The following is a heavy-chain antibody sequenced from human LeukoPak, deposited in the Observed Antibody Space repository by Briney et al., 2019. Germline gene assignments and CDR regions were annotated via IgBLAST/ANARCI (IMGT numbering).Heavy chain of an antibody. CDR2: ISSSSSYI. J-gene: IGHJ4*02. Sequence: GGSLRLSCGASGFTFSSYSINWVRQAPGKGLEWVSSISSSSSYIYYADSVKGRFTISRDNAKNSLYLQMNSLRAEDTAVYYCARGWSADYFDYWGQGILVTVSS. D-gene: IGHD2-15*01. CDR1: GFTFSSYS. V-gene: IGHV3-21*06. CDR3: ARGWSADYFDY.